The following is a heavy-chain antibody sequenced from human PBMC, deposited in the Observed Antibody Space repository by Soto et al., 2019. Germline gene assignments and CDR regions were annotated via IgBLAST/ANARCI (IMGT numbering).Heavy chain of an antibody. CDR2: IYRGGTT. V-gene: IGHV3-53*01. CDR1: GFTVSAYY. J-gene: IGHJ4*02. Sequence: EVHLVESGGGLIQPGRSLRLSCAASGFTVSAYYMIWVRQAPGKGLEWVSVIYRGGTTHYADSFQGRFTISRDSSKNTLYLYMNSLRAEDTAVYYCARLSAPTGSYYTAPFDYWGQGTLVTVSS. D-gene: IGHD3-10*01. CDR3: ARLSAPTGSYYTAPFDY.